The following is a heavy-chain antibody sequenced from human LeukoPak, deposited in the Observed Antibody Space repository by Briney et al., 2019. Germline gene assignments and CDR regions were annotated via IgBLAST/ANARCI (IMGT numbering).Heavy chain of an antibody. Sequence: RWSLRLSCAASGFTFNSHGFHWVRQAPGRGLDWVAAISFDGSNEHYAHSVRGRFTISRDSSKNTLFLQMNSLRAEDTAVYYCANWYSSSWPLDYWGQGTLVTVSS. CDR1: GFTFNSHG. CDR3: ANWYSSSWPLDY. CDR2: ISFDGSNE. D-gene: IGHD6-13*01. V-gene: IGHV3-30*07. J-gene: IGHJ4*02.